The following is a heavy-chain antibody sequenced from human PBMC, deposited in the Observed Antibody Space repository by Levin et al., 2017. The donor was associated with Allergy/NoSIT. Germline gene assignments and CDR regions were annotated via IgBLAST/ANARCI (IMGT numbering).Heavy chain of an antibody. Sequence: PGGSLRLSCAASGITFSSYGMHWVRQAPGKGLEWVAVISYDGRKRYYADSVKGRFTISRDNSKNTLYLQMNSLRAEDTAVYYCAKEPCGGSCYSDYFDYWGQGTLVTVSS. CDR2: ISYDGRKR. V-gene: IGHV3-30*18. J-gene: IGHJ4*02. D-gene: IGHD2-15*01. CDR3: AKEPCGGSCYSDYFDY. CDR1: GITFSSYG.